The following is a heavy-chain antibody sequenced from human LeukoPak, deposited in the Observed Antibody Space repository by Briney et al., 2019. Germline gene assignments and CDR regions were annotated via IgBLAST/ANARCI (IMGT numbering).Heavy chain of an antibody. CDR1: GYTFTSFH. Sequence: ASVKVSCKTSGYTFTSFHMHWVRQAPGQGLEWMGRINPNSGGTNYAQKFQGRGTMTRDTSISTAYMELSRLRSDDTAVYYCARYITVGATYQHFDYWGQGTLVTVSS. J-gene: IGHJ4*02. D-gene: IGHD1-26*01. CDR3: ARYITVGATYQHFDY. V-gene: IGHV1-2*06. CDR2: INPNSGGT.